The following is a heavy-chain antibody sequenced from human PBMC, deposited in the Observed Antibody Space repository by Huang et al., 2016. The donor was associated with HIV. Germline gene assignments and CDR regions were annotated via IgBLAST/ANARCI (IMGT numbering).Heavy chain of an antibody. J-gene: IGHJ4*02. CDR2: IIPILDIP. D-gene: IGHD6-13*01. CDR1: GGSFSSQA. V-gene: IGHV1-69*01. Sequence: QVQLVQSGAEVKKPGSSVKVSCKAYGGSFSSQAISWVRQAPGQGLEWMGGIIPILDIPNYAQKFQGRVTITADDSTSTAYMELNTLGSADTAMYYCARGLHNIASSPPDSWGQGTLVTVSS. CDR3: ARGLHNIASSPPDS.